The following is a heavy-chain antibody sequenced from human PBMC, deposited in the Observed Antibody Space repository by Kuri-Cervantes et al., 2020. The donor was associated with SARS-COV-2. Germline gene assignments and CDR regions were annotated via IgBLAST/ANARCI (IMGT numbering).Heavy chain of an antibody. D-gene: IGHD1-26*01. CDR3: AKDRGALDY. Sequence: GESLKISCAASGFTFSSYAMHWVRQAPGKGLEYVSAISSNGGSTYYADSVKGRFTISRDNSKNTLYLQMGSLRAEDMAVYYCAKDRGALDYWGQGTLVTVSS. CDR1: GFTFSSYA. J-gene: IGHJ4*02. V-gene: IGHV3-64*02. CDR2: ISSNGGST.